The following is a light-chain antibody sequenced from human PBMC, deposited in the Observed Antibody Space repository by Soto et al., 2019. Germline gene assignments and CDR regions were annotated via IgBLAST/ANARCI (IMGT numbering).Light chain of an antibody. J-gene: IGKJ4*01. CDR1: QSVSSF. CDR3: QQRSNWPLT. CDR2: DAS. V-gene: IGKV3-11*01. Sequence: EIVLTQSPVTLSLSPGERATLSCRASQSVSSFLAWYQQKPGQAPRLLIYDASNRATGTPARFSGSGSGTDFAVTISSLGPEDFAVYYCQQRSNWPLTFGGGTKVDIK.